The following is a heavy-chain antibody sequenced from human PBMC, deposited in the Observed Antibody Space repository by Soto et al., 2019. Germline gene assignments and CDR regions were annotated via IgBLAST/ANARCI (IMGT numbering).Heavy chain of an antibody. CDR3: ARLNDAFDI. CDR2: ISSNGGST. V-gene: IGHV3-64*01. CDR1: GFTFSSYA. J-gene: IGHJ3*02. Sequence: EVQLVESGGGLVQPGGSLRLSCAASGFTFSSYAMHWVRQAPGKGLEYVSAISSNGGSTYYANSVKGRFTISRDNSKNTLYLQMGSLRAEDRAVYYCARLNDAFDIWGQGTMVTVSS.